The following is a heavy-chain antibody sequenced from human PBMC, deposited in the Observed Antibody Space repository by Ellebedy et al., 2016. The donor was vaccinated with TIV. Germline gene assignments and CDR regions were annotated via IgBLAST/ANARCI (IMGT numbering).Heavy chain of an antibody. CDR2: IYYSGNS. CDR1: GASISNSGYY. D-gene: IGHD1-26*01. Sequence: SETLSLXCTLSGASISNSGYYWGWIRQPPGKGLEWIGSIYYSGNSYSNPSLKSRVSISVDTSKNQVSLRLTSVTAADTAVYYCARGRGGSYSIPFDYWGQGTLVTVSS. CDR3: ARGRGGSYSIPFDY. J-gene: IGHJ4*02. V-gene: IGHV4-39*01.